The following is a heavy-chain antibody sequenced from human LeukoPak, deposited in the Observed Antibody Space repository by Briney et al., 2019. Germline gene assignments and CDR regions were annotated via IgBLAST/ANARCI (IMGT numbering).Heavy chain of an antibody. CDR3: ARGTDLVGALNY. J-gene: IGHJ4*02. D-gene: IGHD1-26*01. V-gene: IGHV4-59*01. CDR2: IYYSGST. Sequence: PSETLSLTCTVSGGSISSYYWSWIRQPPGKGLEWIGYIYYSGSTNYNPSLKSRVTISVDTSKNQFSLKLSSVTAADTAVYYCARGTDLVGALNYWGQGTLVTVSS. CDR1: GGSISSYY.